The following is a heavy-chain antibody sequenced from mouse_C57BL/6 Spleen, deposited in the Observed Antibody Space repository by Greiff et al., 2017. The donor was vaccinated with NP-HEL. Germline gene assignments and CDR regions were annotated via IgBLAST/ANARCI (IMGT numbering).Heavy chain of an antibody. CDR3: ARNLVTTYYFDY. Sequence: QVQLKESGPGLVQPSQSLSITCTVSGFSLTSYGVHWVRQSPGKGLEWLGVIWSGGSTDYNAAFISRLSISKDNSKSQVFFKMNSLQADDTAIYYCARNLVTTYYFDYRGQGTTLTVSS. CDR1: GFSLTSYG. CDR2: IWSGGST. J-gene: IGHJ2*01. D-gene: IGHD2-2*01. V-gene: IGHV2-2*01.